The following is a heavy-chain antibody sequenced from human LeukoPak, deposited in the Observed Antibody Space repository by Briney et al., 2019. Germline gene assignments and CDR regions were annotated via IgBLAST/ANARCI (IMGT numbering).Heavy chain of an antibody. V-gene: IGHV4-31*03. CDR3: ARGGSDYYGSGRRLDY. D-gene: IGHD3-10*01. Sequence: SETLSLTCTVSGGSISSGGYYWSWIRQHPGKGLEWTGYIYYSGSTYYNPSLKSRVTISVDTSKNQFSLKLSSVTAADTAVYYCARGGSDYYGSGRRLDYWGQGTLVTVSS. J-gene: IGHJ4*02. CDR2: IYYSGST. CDR1: GGSISSGGYY.